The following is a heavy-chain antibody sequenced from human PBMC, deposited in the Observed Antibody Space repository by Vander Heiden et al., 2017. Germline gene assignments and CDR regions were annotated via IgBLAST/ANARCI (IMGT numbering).Heavy chain of an antibody. Sequence: QVQLQQWGAGLLKPSETLSLTCAVYGWSFSGYYGSWIRQPPGKGLEWIGEINHSGSTNYNPSLKRRVTISVDTSKNQFSLKLSSVTAADTAVYYCASLKVISIGGSGYYYGMDVWGQGTTVAVSS. D-gene: IGHD3-16*01. J-gene: IGHJ6*02. CDR1: GWSFSGYY. CDR2: INHSGST. CDR3: ASLKVISIGGSGYYYGMDV. V-gene: IGHV4-34*01.